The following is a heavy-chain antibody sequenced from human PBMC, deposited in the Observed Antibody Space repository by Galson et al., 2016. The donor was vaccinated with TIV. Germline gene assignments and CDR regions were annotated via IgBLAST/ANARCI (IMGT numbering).Heavy chain of an antibody. CDR3: ARDLSPETTTPFDY. V-gene: IGHV1-2*02. Sequence: CKASGYTFTGYYIHYVRQAPGQGLEWMGWINPNSGDTNYAQKFQGRVTMTRDTSISTACMELSRLRSDDTAMYYCARDLSPETTTPFDYWGQGTLVTVSS. D-gene: IGHD4-17*01. CDR2: INPNSGDT. J-gene: IGHJ4*02. CDR1: GYTFTGYY.